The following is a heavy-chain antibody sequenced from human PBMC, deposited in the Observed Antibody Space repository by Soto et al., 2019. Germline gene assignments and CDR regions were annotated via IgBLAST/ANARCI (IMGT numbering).Heavy chain of an antibody. Sequence: ASVKVSCKASGYTFTGYYMHWVRQAPGQGLEWMGWINPNSGGTNYAQKFQGWVTMTRDTSISTAYMELSRLRSDDTAVYYCARGGRLLCFGERGGSMDVWGQGTRVTVSS. J-gene: IGHJ6*02. CDR2: INPNSGGT. CDR1: GYTFTGYY. D-gene: IGHD3-10*01. V-gene: IGHV1-2*04. CDR3: ARGGRLLCFGERGGSMDV.